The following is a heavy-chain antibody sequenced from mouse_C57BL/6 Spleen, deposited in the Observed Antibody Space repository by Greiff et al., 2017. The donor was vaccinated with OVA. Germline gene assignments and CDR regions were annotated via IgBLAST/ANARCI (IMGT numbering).Heavy chain of an antibody. CDR3: ARGGYGSSLGY. J-gene: IGHJ2*01. Sequence: EVKLQQSGPELVKPGASVKISCKASGYTFTDYYMNWVKQSHGKSLEWIGDINPNNGGTSYNQKFKGKATLTVDKSSSTAYMELRSLTSEDSAVYYCARGGYGSSLGYWGQGTTLTVSS. CDR2: INPNNGGT. CDR1: GYTFTDYY. V-gene: IGHV1-26*01. D-gene: IGHD1-1*01.